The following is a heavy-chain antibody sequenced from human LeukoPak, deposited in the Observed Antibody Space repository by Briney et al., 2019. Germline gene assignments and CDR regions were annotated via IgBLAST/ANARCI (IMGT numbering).Heavy chain of an antibody. CDR2: ISWNSGSI. D-gene: IGHD5-24*01. J-gene: IGHJ4*02. V-gene: IGHV3-9*01. Sequence: GRSLRLSCAASGFTFDDYAMHWVRQAPGKGPEWVSGISWNSGSIGYADSVKGRFTISRDNAKNSLYLQMNSLRAEDTALYYCAKDSVEMATIGYYFDYWGQGTLVTVSS. CDR1: GFTFDDYA. CDR3: AKDSVEMATIGYYFDY.